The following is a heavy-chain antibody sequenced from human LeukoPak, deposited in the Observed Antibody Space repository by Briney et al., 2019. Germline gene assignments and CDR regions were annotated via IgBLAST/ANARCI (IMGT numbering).Heavy chain of an antibody. V-gene: IGHV5-51*01. D-gene: IGHD1-26*01. CDR1: GYIFSNYW. Sequence: PGESLRISCKGSGYIFSNYWIVWVRPMPGKGLEWMGIIYPGDSDTRYSPSFQGQVTISADKSISTANLQWSSLKASDSAMYYCARHSLVGATRSYFDLWGQGTLVTVSS. CDR2: IYPGDSDT. CDR3: ARHSLVGATRSYFDL. J-gene: IGHJ5*02.